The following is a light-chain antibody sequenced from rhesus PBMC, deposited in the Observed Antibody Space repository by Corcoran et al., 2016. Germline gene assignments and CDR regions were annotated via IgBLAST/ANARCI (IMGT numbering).Light chain of an antibody. CDR2: GAS. CDR3: QQYNNWNT. Sequence: EIVMTQSPATLSLSPGERATLSCRASQSVSSYVAWYQQKPERAPRPLIYGASSRANGIPDRFSGSGSWTYFTRIISSLEPEDVGLYYCQQYNNWNTFGGGTKVELK. J-gene: IGKJ4*01. V-gene: IGKV3S9*01. CDR1: QSVSSY.